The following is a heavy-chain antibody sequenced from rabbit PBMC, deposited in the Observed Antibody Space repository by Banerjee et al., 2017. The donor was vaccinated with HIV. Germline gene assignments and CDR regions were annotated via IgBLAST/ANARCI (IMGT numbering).Heavy chain of an antibody. CDR1: EFDLSRYY. CDR2: IDPVFTST. J-gene: IGHJ4*01. CDR3: ERGAGFSGWSFHL. V-gene: IGHV1S45*01. D-gene: IGHD7-1*01. Sequence: QEQLKETGGGLVQPGGSLELSCKASEFDLSRYYMSWVRQAPGKGLEWIGYIDPVFTSTYASWVNGRFTISKTSSTTVTLQMTSLTAADTATYFCERGAGFSGWSFHLWGQGTLVT.